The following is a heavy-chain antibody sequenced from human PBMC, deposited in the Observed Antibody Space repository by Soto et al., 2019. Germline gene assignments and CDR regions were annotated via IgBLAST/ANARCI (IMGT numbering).Heavy chain of an antibody. J-gene: IGHJ4*02. Sequence: QVQLVQSGAEVKKPGASVKVSCKASGYTFTSYAMHWVRQAPGQRLEWMGWINAGNGNTKYSQKFKGRVTITRDTSASTAYRETSSLRSEDRGVDSCARGPGGPDGPGDYWGQGTLVTVSS. D-gene: IGHD2-15*01. CDR2: INAGNGNT. CDR1: GYTFTSYA. V-gene: IGHV1-3*01. CDR3: ARGPGGPDGPGDY.